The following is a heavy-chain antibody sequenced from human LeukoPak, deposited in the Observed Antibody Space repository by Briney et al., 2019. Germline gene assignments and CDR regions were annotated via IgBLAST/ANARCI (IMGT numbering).Heavy chain of an antibody. J-gene: IGHJ4*02. D-gene: IGHD1-26*01. CDR2: TSTGSSYT. CDR1: GFIFSSYE. Sequence: PGGSLRLSCAASGFIFSSYEMNWVRQAPGKGLEWFSSTSTGSSYTNYADSVKGRFTISRHNAQNSLYLQMNSLRHEDTAVYYCARGGASRFDHWGQGTLVTVSS. V-gene: IGHV3-48*03. CDR3: ARGGASRFDH.